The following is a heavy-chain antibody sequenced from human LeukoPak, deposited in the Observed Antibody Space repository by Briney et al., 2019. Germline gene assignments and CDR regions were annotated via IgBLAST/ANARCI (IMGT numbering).Heavy chain of an antibody. J-gene: IGHJ3*02. D-gene: IGHD6-13*01. CDR1: GFTFSSYG. V-gene: IGHV3-30*18. CDR3: AKDRAPSRAAAYDAFYI. CDR2: ISVDGSNK. Sequence: PGRSLRLSCAVSGFTFSSYGMHWVCHGPAQGLEWVSVISVDGSNKYYADSVKGRLSTSRDNFTKKLFFQMNNLRAEDTAVDYCAKDRAPSRAAAYDAFYIWGQGTMVTVSS.